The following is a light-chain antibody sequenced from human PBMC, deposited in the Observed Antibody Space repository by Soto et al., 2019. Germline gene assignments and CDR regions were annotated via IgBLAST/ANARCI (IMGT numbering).Light chain of an antibody. CDR1: QDITNY. J-gene: IGKJ5*01. CDR2: DSS. V-gene: IGKV1-33*01. CDR3: QQFDTLPPT. Sequence: DIQMTQSPSSLSASVGDRVTIICQAIQDITNYLNWYQQKPGKAPKLLIHDSSNLETGVPSRFSGSGSGTYFSFTISSLQPEDIAKYYCQQFDTLPPTFGQGTRLEIK.